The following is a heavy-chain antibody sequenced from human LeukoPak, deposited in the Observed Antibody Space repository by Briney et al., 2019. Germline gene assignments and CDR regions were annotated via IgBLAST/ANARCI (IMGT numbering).Heavy chain of an antibody. J-gene: IGHJ4*02. V-gene: IGHV4-59*08. CDR3: ARHVFRGAAAGRRGVDY. CDR2: IYYSGST. CDR1: GGSISSYY. Sequence: SETLSLTCTVSGGSISSYYWSWIRQPPGKGLEWIGYIYYSGSTNYNPSLKSRVTISVDTSKNQFSLKLSSVTAADTAVYYCARHVFRGAAAGRRGVDYWGQGTLVTVSS. D-gene: IGHD6-13*01.